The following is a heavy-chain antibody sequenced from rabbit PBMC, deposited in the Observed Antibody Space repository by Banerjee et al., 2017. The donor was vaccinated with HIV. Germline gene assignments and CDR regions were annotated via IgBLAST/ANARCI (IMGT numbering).Heavy chain of an antibody. CDR3: ARGGGSIDWGHDL. D-gene: IGHD4-1*01. CDR1: GFSFSSSYW. CDR2: INTNTGNT. V-gene: IGHV1S40*01. J-gene: IGHJ4*01. Sequence: QSLEESGGDLVKPGASLTLTCTASGFSFSSSYWICWVRQAPGKGLEWIACINTNTGNTVYASWAKGPFTISKTSSTTVTLQMTSLTAADTATYFCARGGGSIDWGHDLWGQGTLVTVS.